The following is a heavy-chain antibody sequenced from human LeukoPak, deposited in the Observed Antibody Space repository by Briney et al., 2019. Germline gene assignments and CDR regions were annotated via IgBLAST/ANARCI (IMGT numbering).Heavy chain of an antibody. CDR2: ISDRGDST. V-gene: IGHV3-23*01. Sequence: PGGSLRLSCAVSGFSFSDYGMHWVRQAPGKGLEWVSVISDRGDSTYYADSVKGRFTISRDNSKNTLFLQMNSPRAEDTAVYYCARALPGTRRFDYWGQGTLVTVSS. J-gene: IGHJ4*02. CDR3: ARALPGTRRFDY. CDR1: GFSFSDYG. D-gene: IGHD6-13*01.